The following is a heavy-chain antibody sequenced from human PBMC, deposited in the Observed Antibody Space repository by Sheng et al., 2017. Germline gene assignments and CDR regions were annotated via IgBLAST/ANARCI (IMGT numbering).Heavy chain of an antibody. V-gene: IGHV3-21*06. D-gene: IGHD6-19*01. CDR3: ARDAPYTRGSGGNY. Sequence: EVPLVESGGGLVKPGGSLRLSCAASGFTFSSYTMNWVRQAPGKGLEWVAAISTTGKTIHYADSVRGRFTISRDNAKNSLFLQMNSLRAEDTAVYYCARDAPYTRGSGGNYWGQGA. CDR2: ISTTGKTI. CDR1: GFTFSSYT. J-gene: IGHJ4*02.